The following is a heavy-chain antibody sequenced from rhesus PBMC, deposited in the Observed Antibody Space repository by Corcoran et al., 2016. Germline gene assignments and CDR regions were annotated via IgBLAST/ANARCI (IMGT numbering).Heavy chain of an antibody. V-gene: IGHV4-92*01. CDR2: VYGSGGNT. J-gene: IGHJ4*01. D-gene: IGHD1-44*01. Sequence: QVQLQESGPGLVKPSETLSLTCTVSGGSLSDSSYWNWIRQPPGKGLEWMGRVYGSGGNTIYNPSLKSRVTSSKHTSKHPFSLKLSSVTAADTAVYYCARGGGIDYWGQGVLVTVSS. CDR1: GGSLSDSSY. CDR3: ARGGGIDY.